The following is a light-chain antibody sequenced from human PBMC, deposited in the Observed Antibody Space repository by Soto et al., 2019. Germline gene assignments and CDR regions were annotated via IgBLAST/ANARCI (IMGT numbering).Light chain of an antibody. Sequence: IRMALCQFSRSASVGDRVPIAYRESLSISSYLNRYHQKPGKAPKLLIYAASSLQSRVPSRLSGSGSGTDFTLTISSLQPEAFATYYCQQSYSTPRTFGQGTKV. CDR3: QQSYSTPRT. V-gene: IGKV1-39*01. J-gene: IGKJ1*01. CDR1: LSISSY. CDR2: AAS.